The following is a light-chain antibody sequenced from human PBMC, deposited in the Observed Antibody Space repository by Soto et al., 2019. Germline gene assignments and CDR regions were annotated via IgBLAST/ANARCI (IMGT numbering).Light chain of an antibody. J-gene: IGKJ2*01. V-gene: IGKV1-5*01. CDR2: DAS. CDR3: QQYNIH. CDR1: QSINTW. Sequence: DIQMTQSPSTLSASVGDRVTITCRAGQSINTWLAWYQQKPGKAPKVLIYDASTLESGVPSMFSGSGSGTEFTLTISSLQPDDFATSYCQQYNIHFGQGTRLEI.